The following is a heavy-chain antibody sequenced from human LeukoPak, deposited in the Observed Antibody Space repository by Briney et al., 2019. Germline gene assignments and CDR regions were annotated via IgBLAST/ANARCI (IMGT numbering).Heavy chain of an antibody. V-gene: IGHV3-38*03. J-gene: IGHJ4*02. CDR2: ISGGST. Sequence: GGSLRLSCTASGFTFDDFAMSWVRQAPGKGLEWVSSISGGSTYYADSRKGRFTISRDNSKNTLHLQMNSLRAEGMAVYYCARRSGIAVAGAFDYWGQGTLVTVSS. CDR3: ARRSGIAVAGAFDY. CDR1: GFTFDDFA. D-gene: IGHD6-19*01.